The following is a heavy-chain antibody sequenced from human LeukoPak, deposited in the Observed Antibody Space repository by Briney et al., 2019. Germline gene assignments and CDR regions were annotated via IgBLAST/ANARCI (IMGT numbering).Heavy chain of an antibody. CDR2: IIPIFGTA. Sequence: SVKVSCKASGYTFTSYAISWVRQAPGQGLEWMGGIIPIFGTANYAQKFQGRVTITTDESTSTAYMELSSLRSEDTAVYYCARVGIGAARPVAYFDYWGQGTLVTVSS. CDR3: ARVGIGAARPVAYFDY. D-gene: IGHD6-6*01. CDR1: GYTFTSYA. J-gene: IGHJ4*02. V-gene: IGHV1-69*05.